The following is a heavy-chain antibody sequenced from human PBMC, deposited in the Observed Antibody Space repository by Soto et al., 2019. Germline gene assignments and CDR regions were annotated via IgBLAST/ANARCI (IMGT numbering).Heavy chain of an antibody. CDR1: GFTFSSYG. Sequence: GGSLRLSCAASGFTFSSYGMHWVRQAPGKGLEWVAVISYDGSNKYYADSVKGRFTISRDNAKNTLYLQMNSLRAEDTAVYYCARRGYRYDDYWGQGTLVNVSS. D-gene: IGHD5-18*01. V-gene: IGHV3-30*03. CDR3: ARRGYRYDDY. CDR2: ISYDGSNK. J-gene: IGHJ4*02.